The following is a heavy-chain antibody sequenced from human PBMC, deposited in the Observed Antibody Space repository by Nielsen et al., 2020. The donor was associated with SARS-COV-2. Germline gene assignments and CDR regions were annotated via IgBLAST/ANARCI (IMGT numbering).Heavy chain of an antibody. J-gene: IGHJ4*02. D-gene: IGHD2-2*01. CDR2: IYHSGTT. CDR1: GASIRSGGFY. CDR3: ALWKPGAASYFDA. V-gene: IGHV4-31*03. Sequence: SETLSLTCTVSGASIRSGGFYWSWVRQHPGGGLEWIGYIYHSGTTYYNPSLKSRLAISVDASKNQFSLTLTSVTAADTAVYYCALWKPGAASYFDAWGRGALVTVSS.